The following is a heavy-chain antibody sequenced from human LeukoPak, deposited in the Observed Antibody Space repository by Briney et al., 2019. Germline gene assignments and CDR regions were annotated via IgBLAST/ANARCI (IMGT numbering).Heavy chain of an antibody. V-gene: IGHV3-9*01. J-gene: IGHJ4*02. CDR2: ISWNSGSI. CDR1: GFTFDDYA. CDR3: AKGREYSSSSGDYFDY. D-gene: IGHD6-6*01. Sequence: PGRSLRLSCAASGFTFDDYAMHWVRQAPGEGLEWVSGISWNSGSIGYADSVKGRFTLSRDNAKNSLYLQMNSLRAEDTALYYCAKGREYSSSSGDYFDYWGQGTLVTVSS.